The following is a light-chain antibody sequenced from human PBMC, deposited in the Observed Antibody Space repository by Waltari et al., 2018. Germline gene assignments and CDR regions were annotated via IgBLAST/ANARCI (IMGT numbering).Light chain of an antibody. J-gene: IGLJ3*02. V-gene: IGLV3-1*01. CDR1: RLGSKY. CDR2: EHT. CDR3: QAWDSNIGAV. Sequence: SYELTQPPSVSVSPGQTASITCPGDRLGSKYSSWYQQKPGQSPSLIIYEHTQRPSGLPDRFSGAISGNTATLTISETQAMDEAYYYCQAWDSNIGAVFGGGTKSTVL.